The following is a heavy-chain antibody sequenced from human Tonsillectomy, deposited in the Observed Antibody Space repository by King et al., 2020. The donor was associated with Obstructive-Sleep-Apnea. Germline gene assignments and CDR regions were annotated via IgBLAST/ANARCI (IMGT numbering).Heavy chain of an antibody. Sequence: VTLQESGPTLVKPPQTLTLTCTFSGFSLSTSGVGVGWIRQPPGKALEWLALIYWDDDKLYSPSLKSRLTITKDTSKNQVALTMTNMDPVDTATYYCAHRRGWTYYFDYWGQGTLVTVSS. V-gene: IGHV2-5*02. D-gene: IGHD3/OR15-3a*01. J-gene: IGHJ4*02. CDR3: AHRRGWTYYFDY. CDR1: GFSLSTSGVG. CDR2: IYWDDDK.